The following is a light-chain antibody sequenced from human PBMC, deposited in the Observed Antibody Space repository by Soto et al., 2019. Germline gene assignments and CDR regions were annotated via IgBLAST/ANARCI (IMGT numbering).Light chain of an antibody. CDR3: QQYNSLWT. Sequence: DIQMTQSPSTLSASVGDRVTITCRASQSISSWLAWYQQKPGKAPKLLIYKAPSLESGVPSRFSGSGAGKEFTLTISSLQPDDFATYYCQQYNSLWTFGQGTKVEIK. V-gene: IGKV1-5*03. J-gene: IGKJ1*01. CDR2: KAP. CDR1: QSISSW.